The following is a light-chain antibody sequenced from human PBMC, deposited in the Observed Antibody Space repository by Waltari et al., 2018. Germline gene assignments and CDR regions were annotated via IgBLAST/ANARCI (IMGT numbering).Light chain of an antibody. Sequence: QSVLTQPPSMSGAPGQRVTISCTGSSSNIGAHYDVHWYQQLPETSPKLLIYANNNRPSEVPDRSAASKSGTSAFLAIAGLQPEDEADYYCQSFDASLGYVFGTGTRVTVL. J-gene: IGLJ1*01. V-gene: IGLV1-40*01. CDR2: ANN. CDR1: SSNIGAHYD. CDR3: QSFDASLGYV.